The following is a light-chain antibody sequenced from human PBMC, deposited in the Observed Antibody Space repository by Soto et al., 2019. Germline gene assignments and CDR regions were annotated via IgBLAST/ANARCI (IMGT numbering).Light chain of an antibody. Sequence: QSALTQPASVSGSPGQSITISCTGTSSDVGGYNYVSWYQQHPGKAPKLMIYDVSNRPSGVSNRFSGSKSGNTASLTISGLQAEDEADYYCRSYTSSSTLIVFGTGTKLTV. CDR3: RSYTSSSTLIV. V-gene: IGLV2-14*01. CDR1: SSDVGGYNY. J-gene: IGLJ1*01. CDR2: DVS.